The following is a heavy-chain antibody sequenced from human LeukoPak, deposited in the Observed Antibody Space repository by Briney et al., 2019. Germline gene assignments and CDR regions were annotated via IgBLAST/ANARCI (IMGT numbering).Heavy chain of an antibody. CDR3: AREFCSSTSCYLAY. CDR1: GGTVSSYA. Sequence: ASVKVSCKASGGTVSSYAISWVRQAPGQGLEWMGGIIPIFGTANYAQKFQGRVTITTDESTSTAYMELSSLRSEDTAVYYCAREFCSSTSCYLAYWGQGTLVTVSS. J-gene: IGHJ4*02. CDR2: IIPIFGTA. V-gene: IGHV1-69*05. D-gene: IGHD2-2*01.